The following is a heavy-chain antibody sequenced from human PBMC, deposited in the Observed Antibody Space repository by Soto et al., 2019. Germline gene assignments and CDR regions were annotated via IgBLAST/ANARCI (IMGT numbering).Heavy chain of an antibody. V-gene: IGHV1-8*01. CDR3: ARRITMVRGVPLGYYYYYMDV. Sequence: ASVKVCCKASGYTLNSYDIKWVRQATEQGLEWMGWMNPNSGNTGYAQKFQGRVTMTRNTSISTAYMELSSLRSEDTAVYYCARRITMVRGVPLGYYYYYMDVWGKGTTVTVSS. CDR2: MNPNSGNT. J-gene: IGHJ6*03. D-gene: IGHD3-10*01. CDR1: GYTLNSYD.